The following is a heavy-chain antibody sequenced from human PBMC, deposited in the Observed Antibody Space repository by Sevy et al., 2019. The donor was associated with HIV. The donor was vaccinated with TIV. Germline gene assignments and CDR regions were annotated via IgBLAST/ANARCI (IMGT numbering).Heavy chain of an antibody. J-gene: IGHJ6*02. CDR1: GLTLSSYA. D-gene: IGHD2-15*01. CDR2: ISGRGGST. CDR3: AKAPPGHCSSGSCPRAYYYYGMDV. V-gene: IGHV3-23*01. Sequence: GGSLRLSCADSGLTLSSYAMNWVRQAPGKGLEWVSAISGRGGSTYYADSVEGRFTISRDNSKNTLYMQMKSLRAVDTAVYYCAKAPPGHCSSGSCPRAYYYYGMDVWGQGTTVTVSS.